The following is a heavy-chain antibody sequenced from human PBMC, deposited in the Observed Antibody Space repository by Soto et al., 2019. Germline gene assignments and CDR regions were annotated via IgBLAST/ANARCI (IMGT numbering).Heavy chain of an antibody. Sequence: QVQLVQSGAEVKKPGSSVKVSCKASGGTFSSYAITWVRQAPGQGLEWMGGIIPIFGTADYAQNFQGRVTITADESTSTAYMELSSLRSEDTAVYYCARYRYCSGGSCYYYNGMAVWGQGTTVTVSS. CDR1: GGTFSSYA. J-gene: IGHJ6*02. V-gene: IGHV1-69*12. CDR2: IIPIFGTA. CDR3: ARYRYCSGGSCYYYNGMAV. D-gene: IGHD2-15*01.